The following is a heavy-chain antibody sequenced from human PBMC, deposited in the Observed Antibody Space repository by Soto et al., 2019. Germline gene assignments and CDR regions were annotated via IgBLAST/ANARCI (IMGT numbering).Heavy chain of an antibody. V-gene: IGHV3-48*04. D-gene: IGHD5-18*01. CDR1: GFTFSSYS. J-gene: IGHJ4*02. CDR2: ISSSGSTI. CDR3: ARDHTGSYGYNYFDY. Sequence: EVQLVESGGGLVQPGGSLRLSCAASGFTFSSYSMNWVRQAPGKGLEWVSYISSSGSTIYYADSVKGRFTISRDNAKNSLYLQMNSLRAEDTAVYYCARDHTGSYGYNYFDYWGQGTLVTVSS.